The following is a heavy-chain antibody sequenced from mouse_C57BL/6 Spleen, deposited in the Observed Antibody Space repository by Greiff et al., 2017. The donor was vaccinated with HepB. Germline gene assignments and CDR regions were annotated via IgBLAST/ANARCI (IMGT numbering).Heavy chain of an antibody. CDR3: ARRYYYGSYWYFDV. D-gene: IGHD1-1*01. CDR2: IDPSDSYT. CDR1: GYTFTSYW. V-gene: IGHV1-50*01. J-gene: IGHJ1*03. Sequence: VQLQQPGAELVKPGASVKLSCKASGYTFTSYWMQWVKQRPGQGLEWIGEIDPSDSYTNYNQKFKGKATLTVDTSSSTAYMQLSSLTSEDSAVYYCARRYYYGSYWYFDVWGTGTTVTVSS.